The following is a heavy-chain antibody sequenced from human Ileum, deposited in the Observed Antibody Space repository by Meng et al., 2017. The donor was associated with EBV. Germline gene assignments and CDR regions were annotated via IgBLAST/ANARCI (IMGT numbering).Heavy chain of an antibody. CDR2: TYDMSKWYN. CDR3: ARDSSSSAYSPFDY. D-gene: IGHD3-22*01. CDR1: GDSVSSNSAA. Sequence: VSLPQVGPGLVKPPQTPSHSCALSGDSVSSNSAAWNWIRQSPSRGLEWLGRTYDMSKWYNDYAVSVKSRITINPDTSKNQFSLQLNSVTPEDTAVYYCARDSSSSAYSPFDYWGQGTLVTVSS. V-gene: IGHV6-1*01. J-gene: IGHJ4*02.